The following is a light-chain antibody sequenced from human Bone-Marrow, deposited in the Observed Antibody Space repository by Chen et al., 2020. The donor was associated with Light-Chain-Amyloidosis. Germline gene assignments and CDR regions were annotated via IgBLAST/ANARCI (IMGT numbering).Light chain of an antibody. CDR3: QSYQGSSQGV. Sequence: FMLHQPHSVSESPGKTVLIYSTRSSGSIATNYVQWYQQRPGSSPTTVIYEDDQLPSGVPDRFSGSIDRSSNSASLTSSGLKTEDEADYYCQSYQGSSQGVFGGGTKLTVL. J-gene: IGLJ3*02. CDR1: SGSIATNY. CDR2: EDD. V-gene: IGLV6-57*01.